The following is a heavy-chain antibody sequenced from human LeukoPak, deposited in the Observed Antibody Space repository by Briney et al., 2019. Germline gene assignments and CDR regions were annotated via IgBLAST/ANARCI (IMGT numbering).Heavy chain of an antibody. J-gene: IGHJ4*02. D-gene: IGHD5-12*01. V-gene: IGHV3-48*03. CDR1: GFTFSSYE. CDR3: ARGWISDSFDY. Sequence: PGGSLRLSCAASGFTFSSYEMNWVRQAPGKGLKWVSYISSSGSNIYYADSVKGRFTISRDNAKNSLYLQMNSLRAEDTAVYYCARGWISDSFDYWGQGTLVTVSS. CDR2: ISSSGSNI.